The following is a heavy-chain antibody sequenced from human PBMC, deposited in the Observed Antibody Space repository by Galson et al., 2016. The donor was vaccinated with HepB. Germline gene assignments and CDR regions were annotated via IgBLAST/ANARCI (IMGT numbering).Heavy chain of an antibody. V-gene: IGHV3-30-3*01. CDR1: GFSLSSYG. CDR3: ARGYYNAMDV. J-gene: IGHJ6*02. Sequence: LRLSCAASGFSLSSYGMQWVRQAPGKGLEWVAVLMHVGGEKDYGDSVKGRFTISRDDSKNTLHLQMNSLRGDDTAVFYCARGYYNAMDVWGQGATVTVSS. CDR2: LMHVGGEK.